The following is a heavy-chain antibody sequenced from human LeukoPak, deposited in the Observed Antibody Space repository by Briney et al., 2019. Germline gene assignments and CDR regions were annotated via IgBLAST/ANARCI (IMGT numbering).Heavy chain of an antibody. J-gene: IGHJ4*02. D-gene: IGHD3-10*01. CDR1: GGSFSGYY. CDR2: INHSGST. Sequence: SETLSLTCAVYGGSFSGYYWSWIRQPPGKGLEWIGEINHSGSTNYNPSLKSRVAISVDTSKNQFSLKLSSVTAADTAVYYCASSLNTDYYSSGKGFDYWGQGTLVTVSS. CDR3: ASSLNTDYYSSGKGFDY. V-gene: IGHV4-34*01.